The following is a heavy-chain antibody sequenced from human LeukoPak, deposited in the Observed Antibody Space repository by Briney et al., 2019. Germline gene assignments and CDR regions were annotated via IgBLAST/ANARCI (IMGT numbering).Heavy chain of an antibody. CDR3: VRSKSGTYGWFDP. CDR1: GGSISSHY. D-gene: IGHD4-17*01. J-gene: IGHJ5*02. CDR2: IYYTGNT. V-gene: IGHV4-59*11. Sequence: SETLSLTCTVSGGSISSHYWSWIRQPPGKTLEWIGYIYYTGNTNYNPSLKSRLTISVDTSKNQFSLKVSSVTAADTAVYYCVRSKSGTYGWFDPWGQGTLVTVSS.